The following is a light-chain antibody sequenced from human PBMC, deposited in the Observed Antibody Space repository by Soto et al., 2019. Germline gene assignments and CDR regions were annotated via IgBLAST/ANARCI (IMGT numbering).Light chain of an antibody. Sequence: QSALTQPPSASGTPGQRVTISCSGSSSNIGSNYVYWYQQIPGTAPKLLIYRNNQRPSGVPDRFSGSKSGTSASLAISGLRSEDEADYYCAAWDDSLSALFGGGTKVTVL. V-gene: IGLV1-47*01. CDR2: RNN. CDR3: AAWDDSLSAL. J-gene: IGLJ2*01. CDR1: SSNIGSNY.